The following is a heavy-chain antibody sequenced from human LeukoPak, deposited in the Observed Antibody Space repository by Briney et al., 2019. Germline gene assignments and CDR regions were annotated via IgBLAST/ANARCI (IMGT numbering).Heavy chain of an antibody. J-gene: IGHJ4*02. V-gene: IGHV4-39*07. CDR2: IYYSGST. CDR3: ARVGDWELLFWVG. Sequence: PSETLSLTCTVSGGSISSSSYYWGWIRQPPGKGLEWIGSIYYSGSTYYNPSLKSRVTISVDTSKNQFSLKLSSVTAADTAVYYCARVGDWELLFWVGWGQGTLVTVSS. CDR1: GGSISSSSYY. D-gene: IGHD1-26*01.